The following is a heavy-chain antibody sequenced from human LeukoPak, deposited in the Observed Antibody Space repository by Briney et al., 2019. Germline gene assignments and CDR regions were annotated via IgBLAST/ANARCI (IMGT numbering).Heavy chain of an antibody. D-gene: IGHD3-9*01. J-gene: IGHJ4*02. CDR3: ARAVQFVLRYFTAPPLPEFDY. CDR1: GGSISSSSYY. CDR2: IYYSGST. Sequence: PSETLSLTCTVSGGSISSSSYYWGWIRQPQGKGLEWSGSIYYSGSTYYNPSLKSRVTISVDTSKNQFSLKLSYVTAADTAVYYCARAVQFVLRYFTAPPLPEFDYWGQGTLVTVSS. V-gene: IGHV4-39*07.